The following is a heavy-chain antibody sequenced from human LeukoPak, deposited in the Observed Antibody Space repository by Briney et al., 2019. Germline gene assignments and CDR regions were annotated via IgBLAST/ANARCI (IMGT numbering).Heavy chain of an antibody. CDR1: GFTFSSYG. Sequence: GGSLRLSCAASGFTFSSYGMHWVRQAPGKGLEWVAVISYDGSNKYYADSVKGRFTISRDNSKNTLYLQMNSLRAEDTAVYYCAKGGIAVADNYYYGMDVWGQGTTVTVSS. CDR3: AKGGIAVADNYYYGMDV. D-gene: IGHD6-19*01. CDR2: ISYDGSNK. V-gene: IGHV3-30*18. J-gene: IGHJ6*02.